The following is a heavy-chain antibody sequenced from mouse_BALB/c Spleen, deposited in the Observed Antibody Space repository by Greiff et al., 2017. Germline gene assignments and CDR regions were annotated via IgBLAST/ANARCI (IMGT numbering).Heavy chain of an antibody. CDR3: AREERYATWYAMDY. V-gene: IGHV5-6-3*01. Sequence: EVMLVESGGGLVQPGGSLKLSCAASGFTFSSYGMSWVRQTPDKRLELVATINSNGGSTYYPDSVKGRFTISRDNAKNTLYLQMSSLKSEDTAMYYCAREERYATWYAMDYWGQGTSVTVSS. J-gene: IGHJ4*01. CDR1: GFTFSSYG. D-gene: IGHD2-14*01. CDR2: INSNGGST.